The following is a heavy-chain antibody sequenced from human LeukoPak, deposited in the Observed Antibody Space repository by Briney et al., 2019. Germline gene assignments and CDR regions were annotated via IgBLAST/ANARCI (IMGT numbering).Heavy chain of an antibody. CDR1: GGTFSSYA. CDR3: ARSKGDYYGSGNHDY. Sequence: ASVKVSCKASGGTFSSYAISWVRQAPGQGLEWMGRIIPILGIANYAQKFQGRVTITADKSTSTAYMELSSLRSEDTAVYYCARSKGDYYGSGNHDYWGQGTLVTVSS. D-gene: IGHD3-10*01. CDR2: IIPILGIA. J-gene: IGHJ4*02. V-gene: IGHV1-69*04.